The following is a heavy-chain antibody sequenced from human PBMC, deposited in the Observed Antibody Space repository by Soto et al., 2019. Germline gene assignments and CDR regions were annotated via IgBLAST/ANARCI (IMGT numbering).Heavy chain of an antibody. V-gene: IGHV1-18*01. CDR3: ARDATGRVLRYLDWLLTFDY. CDR1: GYTFTSYG. J-gene: IGHJ4*02. Sequence: ASVKVSCKASGYTFTSYGISWVRQAPGQGLEWMGWISAYNGNTNYAQKLQGRVTMTTDTSTSTAYMELRSLRSDDTAVYYCARDATGRVLRYLDWLLTFDYWGQGTLVAVSS. D-gene: IGHD3-9*01. CDR2: ISAYNGNT.